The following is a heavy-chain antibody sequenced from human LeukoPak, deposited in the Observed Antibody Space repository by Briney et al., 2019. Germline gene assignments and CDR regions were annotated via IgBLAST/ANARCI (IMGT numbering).Heavy chain of an antibody. CDR2: ISGSGGST. D-gene: IGHD3-9*01. J-gene: IGHJ4*02. Sequence: GGSLRLSCAASGFTFSSYAMSWVRQAPGKGLEWVSGISGSGGSTYCADSVKGRFTISRDNSKNTLYLQMNSLRAEDTAVYYCAKEGIDDILTGYEEDYWGQGTLVTVSS. CDR1: GFTFSSYA. V-gene: IGHV3-23*01. CDR3: AKEGIDDILTGYEEDY.